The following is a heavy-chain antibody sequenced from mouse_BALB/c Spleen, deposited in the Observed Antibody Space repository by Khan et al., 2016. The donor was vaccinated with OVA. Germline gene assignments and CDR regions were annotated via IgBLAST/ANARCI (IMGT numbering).Heavy chain of an antibody. D-gene: IGHD4-1*01. CDR2: ISSGGDYT. J-gene: IGHJ3*01. CDR3: ENHVTGSFAY. V-gene: IGHV5-6*01. Sequence: EVELVESGGDLVKPGGSLKLSCAASGFSFSSYSMSWVRQTPDKRLEWVATISSGGDYTYYPDIVKGRFTISRDNAKNTLYLQMSSLKSEDTAMYYAENHVTGSFAYWGQGTLVTVSA. CDR1: GFSFSSYS.